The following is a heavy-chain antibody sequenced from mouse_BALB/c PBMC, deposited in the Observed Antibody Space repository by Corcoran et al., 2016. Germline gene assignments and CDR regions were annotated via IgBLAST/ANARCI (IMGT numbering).Heavy chain of an antibody. V-gene: IGHV1S33*01. CDR3: ARRYGNQAWFAY. D-gene: IGHD2-10*02. CDR2: IYPGDGST. J-gene: IGHJ3*01. CDR1: GYTFPSYD. Sequence: LQQSGPELVKPGALVKISCKASGYTFPSYDINWVKKRTGQGLEWIGWIYPGDGSTKYNAKFKGKDTLTADKSSSTAYMQLRSLSSEKSAVSVCARRYGNQAWFAYWGQGTLVTVS.